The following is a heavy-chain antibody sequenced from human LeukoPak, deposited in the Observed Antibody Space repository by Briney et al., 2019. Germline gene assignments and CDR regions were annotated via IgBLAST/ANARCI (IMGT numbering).Heavy chain of an antibody. D-gene: IGHD6-19*01. V-gene: IGHV3-23*01. CDR2: ISGSGGST. J-gene: IGHJ4*02. CDR3: ALLYSSGWYYFDY. CDR1: GFTFSSYA. Sequence: GGSLRLSCAASGFTFSSYAMSWVRQAPGKGLEWVSAISGSGGSTYYADSVKGRFTISRDNSKNTLYLQMNSLRAEDTAVYYRALLYSSGWYYFDYWGQGTLVTVSS.